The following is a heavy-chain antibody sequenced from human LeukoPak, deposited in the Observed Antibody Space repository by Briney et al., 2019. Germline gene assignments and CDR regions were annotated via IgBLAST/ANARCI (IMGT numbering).Heavy chain of an antibody. J-gene: IGHJ4*02. Sequence: PGGSLRLSCAASGFSFNTYSMNWVRQAPGKGLEWVSHISGSGNTIYYGDSVKGRFTISRDNAKDSLYLQMNSVRVEDTAVYYCARESPGGYWGQGTLVTVSS. CDR3: ARESPGGY. V-gene: IGHV3-48*04. CDR2: ISGSGNTI. CDR1: GFSFNTYS. D-gene: IGHD3-10*01.